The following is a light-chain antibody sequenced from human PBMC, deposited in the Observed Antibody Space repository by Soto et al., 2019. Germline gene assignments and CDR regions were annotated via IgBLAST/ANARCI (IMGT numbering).Light chain of an antibody. Sequence: VLTQSPGTLSVSPGERATLSCGASQSVRSNVAWYQQKPGQAPRLLIYGASSRATGIPDRFSGSGSGKDFTLTISRLEPEDFAVYYCQQYGSSPRTFGQGTKVDIK. CDR3: QQYGSSPRT. J-gene: IGKJ1*01. CDR1: QSVRSN. V-gene: IGKV3-20*01. CDR2: GAS.